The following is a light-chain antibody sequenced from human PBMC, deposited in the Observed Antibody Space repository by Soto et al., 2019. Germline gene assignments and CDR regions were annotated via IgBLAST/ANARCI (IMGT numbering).Light chain of an antibody. V-gene: IGKV1-17*01. CDR2: AAS. CDR3: LQHNSYPQT. CDR1: QGIRDA. J-gene: IGKJ1*01. Sequence: DIQMTQSPSSLSASVGDRVTITCRASQGIRDALGWYQQKPGKAPKRLISAASSLQSGVPSRFSGSGSGTEVTLTISSLQLEDFATYYCLQHNSYPQTFGQGTKVEIK.